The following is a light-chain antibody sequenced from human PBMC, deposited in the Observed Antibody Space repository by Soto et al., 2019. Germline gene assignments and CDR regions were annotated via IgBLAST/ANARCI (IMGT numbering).Light chain of an antibody. CDR2: GAS. J-gene: IGKJ4*01. CDR1: HSVSSK. Sequence: EIVMTQSPATLSVSVGERATLSCRASHSVSSKLAWYQQKPGQAPRLLIYGASTRATDIAARFSGSGSGTEFPLTISRLQYEDFAVYCCQQYHDWPPQLTFGGGTKVEIK. V-gene: IGKV3-15*01. CDR3: QQYHDWPPQLT.